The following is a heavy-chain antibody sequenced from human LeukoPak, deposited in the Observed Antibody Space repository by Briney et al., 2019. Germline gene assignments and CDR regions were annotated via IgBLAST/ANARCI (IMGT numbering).Heavy chain of an antibody. CDR3: AKAYGSGSYWSYGMDV. D-gene: IGHD3-10*01. J-gene: IGHJ6*02. Sequence: PGGSLRLSCAASGFTFSSYGMHWVRQAPGKGLEWVAVISYDGSNKYYADSVKGRFTISRDNSKNTLYLQMNSLRAEDTAVYYCAKAYGSGSYWSYGMDVWGQGTTVTVSS. CDR1: GFTFSSYG. V-gene: IGHV3-30*18. CDR2: ISYDGSNK.